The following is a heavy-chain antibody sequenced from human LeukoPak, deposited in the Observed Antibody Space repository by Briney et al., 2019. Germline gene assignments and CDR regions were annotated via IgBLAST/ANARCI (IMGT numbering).Heavy chain of an antibody. CDR1: GFSFTKYW. D-gene: IGHD6-13*01. CDR3: VRDPSYGSSWYYYMDV. CDR2: ISSSSFKI. V-gene: IGHV3-48*04. J-gene: IGHJ6*03. Sequence: GGSLRLSCVASGFSFTKYWMTWVRQAPGKGLEWVSYISSSSFKIVYADSVKGRFTISRDNSKNSLYLQMDSLRVEDTAVYYCVRDPSYGSSWYYYMDVGGKGTTVTVSS.